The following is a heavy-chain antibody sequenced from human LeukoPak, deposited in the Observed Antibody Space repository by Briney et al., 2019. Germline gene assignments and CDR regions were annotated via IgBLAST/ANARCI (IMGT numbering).Heavy chain of an antibody. J-gene: IGHJ5*02. D-gene: IGHD3-3*01. CDR3: ARGYILRFLEAWFDP. V-gene: IGHV4-61*02. Sequence: SETLSLTCTVSGGSISSGSYYWSWIRQPAGKGLEWIGRIYTSGSTNYNPSLKSRVTISVDTSKNQFSLKLSSVAAAVTAVYYCARGYILRFLEAWFDPWGQGTLVTVSS. CDR2: IYTSGST. CDR1: GGSISSGSYY.